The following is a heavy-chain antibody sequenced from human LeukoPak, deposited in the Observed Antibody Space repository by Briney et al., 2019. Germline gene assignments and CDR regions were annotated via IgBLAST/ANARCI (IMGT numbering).Heavy chain of an antibody. CDR2: ISDSGST. V-gene: IGHV4-39*01. D-gene: IGHD3-16*01. CDR1: GGSISSRSFY. CDR3: ARHKGFGVDSYYGMDV. Sequence: SETLSLTCTVSGGSISSRSFYWGWIRQPPGKGLEWIGSISDSGSTYYNPSLKSRVVISVDTSKDQFSLKLTSVTAADTAVYSCARHKGFGVDSYYGMDVWGQGTTVTVSS. J-gene: IGHJ6*02.